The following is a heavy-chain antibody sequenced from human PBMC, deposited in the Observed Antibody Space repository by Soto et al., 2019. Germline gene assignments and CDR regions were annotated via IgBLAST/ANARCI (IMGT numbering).Heavy chain of an antibody. V-gene: IGHV4-4*02. Sequence: PSETLSLTCDVSRYSINNNNWWSWVRQPPGGGLEWIGELHHGGSTNYNPSLESRATFSVDISKNQFFLKLSSVTAADTAVYYCTKNSAYALDYWGQGTLGTSPQ. CDR2: LHHGGST. CDR1: RYSINNNNW. D-gene: IGHD5-12*01. CDR3: TKNSAYALDY. J-gene: IGHJ4*02.